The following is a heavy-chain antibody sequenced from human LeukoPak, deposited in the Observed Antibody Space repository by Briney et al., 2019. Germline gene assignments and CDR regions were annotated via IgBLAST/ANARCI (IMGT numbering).Heavy chain of an antibody. CDR1: GFTFSDYY. V-gene: IGHV3-11*01. CDR2: FSSSGSTI. Sequence: PGGSLRLSCAASGFTFSDYYMRWVRQAPGKVLGWDSYFSSSGSTIYYADSVKGRFTISRDNAKNSLYLQMNRLRAEDTAVYYCARDPALRFLEWLSQEDAFDIWGQGTMVTVSS. CDR3: ARDPALRFLEWLSQEDAFDI. J-gene: IGHJ3*02. D-gene: IGHD3-3*01.